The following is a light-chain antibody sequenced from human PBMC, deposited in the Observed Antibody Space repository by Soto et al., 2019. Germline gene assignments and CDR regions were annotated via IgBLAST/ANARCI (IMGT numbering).Light chain of an antibody. CDR1: QSVSSN. CDR2: GAS. Sequence: EVVITQSPATLSVSAGERATLSRMASQSVSSNLAWYQQKPGQAPRLLIFGASKRATGIPARFSGSGSGTEFTLTISSLEPEDFAVYYCQQRSNWPLTFGGGTKVDIK. V-gene: IGKV3-15*01. J-gene: IGKJ4*01. CDR3: QQRSNWPLT.